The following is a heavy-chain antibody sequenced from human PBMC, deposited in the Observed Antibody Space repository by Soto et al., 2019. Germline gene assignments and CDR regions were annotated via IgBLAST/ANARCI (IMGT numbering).Heavy chain of an antibody. CDR2: INAGNGNT. Sequence: ASVKVSCKASGYTFTSYAMHWVRQAPGQRLEWMGWINAGNGNTKYSQKFQGRVTITRDTSASTAYIELSSLRSEHTGVYYCASALLRYFDWSRHRLRDYYGMDVCGQGTTVTVSS. D-gene: IGHD3-9*01. CDR3: ASALLRYFDWSRHRLRDYYGMDV. CDR1: GYTFTSYA. J-gene: IGHJ6*02. V-gene: IGHV1-3*01.